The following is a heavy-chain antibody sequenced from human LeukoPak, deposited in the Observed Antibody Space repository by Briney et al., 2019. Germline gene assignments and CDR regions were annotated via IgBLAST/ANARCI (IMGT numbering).Heavy chain of an antibody. CDR2: INPNSGGT. V-gene: IGHV1-2*02. Sequence: GASVKVSCKASGYTFTSYGISWVRQAPGQGLEWMGWINPNSGGTNYAQKFQGRVTMTRDTSISTAYMELSRLRSDDTAVYYCRSGPAHYYGMDVWGQGTTVTVSS. CDR3: RSGPAHYYGMDV. CDR1: GYTFTSYG. J-gene: IGHJ6*02. D-gene: IGHD6-19*01.